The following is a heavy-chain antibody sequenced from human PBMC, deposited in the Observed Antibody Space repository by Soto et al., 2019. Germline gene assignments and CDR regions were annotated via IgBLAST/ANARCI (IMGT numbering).Heavy chain of an antibody. Sequence: SETLSLTCTVSGGSISSYYWSWIRQPPGKGLEWIGYIYYSGSTNYNPSLKSRVTISVDTSKNQFSLKLSSVTAADTAMYYCARDASYSYGFGNFDYWGQGTLVTV. J-gene: IGHJ4*02. CDR2: IYYSGST. CDR3: ARDASYSYGFGNFDY. CDR1: GGSISSYY. D-gene: IGHD5-18*01. V-gene: IGHV4-59*01.